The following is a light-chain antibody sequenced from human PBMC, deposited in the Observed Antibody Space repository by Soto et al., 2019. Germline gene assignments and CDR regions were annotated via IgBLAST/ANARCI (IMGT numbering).Light chain of an antibody. CDR3: RHYNSYPIT. Sequence: EIQMTQSPSTLSGSVGDRVTSTGRASQTISSWLAWYQQKPGKATKLLIYKASTLKSGVTSRFSGSGSGTEFTLTISSLQPDDFATYYCRHYNSYPITVGPGTRLDIK. CDR1: QTISSW. J-gene: IGKJ5*01. V-gene: IGKV1-5*03. CDR2: KAS.